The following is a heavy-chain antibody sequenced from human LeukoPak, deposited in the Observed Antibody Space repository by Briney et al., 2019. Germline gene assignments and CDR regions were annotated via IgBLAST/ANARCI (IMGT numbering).Heavy chain of an antibody. V-gene: IGHV1-24*01. Sequence: ASVKVSCKVSGYTLSELSMDWVRQAPGKELEWMGGFDPEDGETIYAQKFQGRVTMTEDTSTDTAYMELSSLRSEDTAVYYCATLAVAGTNPDYWGQGTLVTVSS. CDR1: GYTLSELS. J-gene: IGHJ4*02. D-gene: IGHD6-19*01. CDR2: FDPEDGET. CDR3: ATLAVAGTNPDY.